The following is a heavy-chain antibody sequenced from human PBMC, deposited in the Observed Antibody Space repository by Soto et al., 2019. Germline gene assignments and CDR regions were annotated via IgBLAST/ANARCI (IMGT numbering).Heavy chain of an antibody. V-gene: IGHV4-39*01. D-gene: IGHD2-2*01. CDR1: GGSISSSSYY. Sequence: SETLSLTCTVSGGSISSSSYYWGWIRHPPGKGLEWIGSIYYSGSTYYNPSLKSRVTISVDTSKNQFSLKLSSVTAADTAVYYCARQGSQLLKGGNWFDPWGQGTLVTVSS. CDR2: IYYSGST. CDR3: ARQGSQLLKGGNWFDP. J-gene: IGHJ5*02.